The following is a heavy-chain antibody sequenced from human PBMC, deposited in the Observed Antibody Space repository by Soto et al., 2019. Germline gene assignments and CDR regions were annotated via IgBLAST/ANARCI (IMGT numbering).Heavy chain of an antibody. CDR3: ARYGYSYSARSFDY. D-gene: IGHD5-18*01. V-gene: IGHV4-38-2*01. CDR1: GHSISSGFYY. J-gene: IGHJ4*02. CDR2: IYHTEST. Sequence: SETLSLTCAVSGHSISSGFYYWGWVRQPPGKGLEWIGSIYHTESTYYNPSLKSRVTMSVDTSKNQLSLKLSSMTAADTAVYFCARYGYSYSARSFDYWGQGTRVTVSS.